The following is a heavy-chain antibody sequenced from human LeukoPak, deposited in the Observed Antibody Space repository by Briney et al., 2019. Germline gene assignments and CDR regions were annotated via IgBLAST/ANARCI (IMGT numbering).Heavy chain of an antibody. D-gene: IGHD3-3*01. CDR3: ARAQFGIFGVVISYMDV. V-gene: IGHV1-69*13. CDR1: GGTFSSYA. CDR2: IIPIFGTA. J-gene: IGHJ6*03. Sequence: SVKVSCKASGGTFSSYAISWVRQAPGQGLEWMGGIIPIFGTANYAQKFQGRVTITADESTSTAYMELSSLRSEDTAVYYCARAQFGIFGVVISYMDVWGKGTTVTVSS.